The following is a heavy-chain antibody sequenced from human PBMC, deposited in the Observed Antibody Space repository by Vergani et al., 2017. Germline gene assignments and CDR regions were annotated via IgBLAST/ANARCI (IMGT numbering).Heavy chain of an antibody. Sequence: QVQLVESGGDVVQPGRSLRLSCAASGFTLSSYAMHWVRQAPGKGLEWVAVISYDGSNKYYADSVKGRFTSSRDNSKNTLYLQMNSLRAEDTAVYYCASLVDTAMVGYYYYYMDVWGKGTTVTVSS. D-gene: IGHD5-18*01. CDR3: ASLVDTAMVGYYYYYMDV. CDR2: ISYDGSNK. CDR1: GFTLSSYA. V-gene: IGHV3-30*01. J-gene: IGHJ6*03.